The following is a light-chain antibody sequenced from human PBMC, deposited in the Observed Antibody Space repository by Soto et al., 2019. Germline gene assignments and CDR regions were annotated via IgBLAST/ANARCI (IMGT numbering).Light chain of an antibody. V-gene: IGKV1-5*03. Sequence: DIQMNQSPSTLSGSVGDRVTITCRASQTISSWLAWYQQKPGKAPKLLIYKASTLKSGVPSRFSGSGSGTEFTLTISSLQPDDFATYYCQHYNSYSEAFGQGTKVEL. CDR1: QTISSW. CDR2: KAS. CDR3: QHYNSYSEA. J-gene: IGKJ1*01.